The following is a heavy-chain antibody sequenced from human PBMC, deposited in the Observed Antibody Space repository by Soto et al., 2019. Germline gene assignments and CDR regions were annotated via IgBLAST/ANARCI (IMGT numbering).Heavy chain of an antibody. D-gene: IGHD5-18*01. CDR1: GFTFSNYG. Sequence: EVQLLESGGGLVQPGGSLRLSCAASGFTFSNYGMAWVRQAPGKGLEWVSSIHAAASNKHYADSVKGRFSISRDNSKSTVYLQMNSLMVEDTALYSCALQLWDSGFWGQGTLVSVSS. CDR3: ALQLWDSGF. J-gene: IGHJ4*02. V-gene: IGHV3-23*01. CDR2: IHAAASNK.